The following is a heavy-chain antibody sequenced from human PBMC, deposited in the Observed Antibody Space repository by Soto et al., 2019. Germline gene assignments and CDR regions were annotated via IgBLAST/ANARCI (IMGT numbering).Heavy chain of an antibody. D-gene: IGHD2-8*02. CDR1: GFTFDTYT. CDR3: ARGSASKSGLLWYFDL. Sequence: EVQVVESGGGLVKPGGSLRLSCTASGFTFDTYTMNWLRQAPGRGLEWVSSISATTTYKYYAASVEGRFTISRDNAKNSLYLQTNSLGAEDTAVYYCARGSASKSGLLWYFDLWGRGTLVTVSS. V-gene: IGHV3-21*01. CDR2: ISATTTYK. J-gene: IGHJ2*01.